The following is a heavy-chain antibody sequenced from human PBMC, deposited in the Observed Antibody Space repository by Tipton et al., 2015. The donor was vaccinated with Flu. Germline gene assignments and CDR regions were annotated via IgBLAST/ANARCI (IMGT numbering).Heavy chain of an antibody. V-gene: IGHV3-74*01. Sequence: SLRLSCAASGFTFSSYWMHWVRQAPGKGLVWVSRINSDGSSTSYADSVKGRFTISRDNAKNTLYLQMNSLRAEDTAVYYCASHKDSSGYYYYYYGMDVWGQGTTVTVSS. D-gene: IGHD3-22*01. CDR1: GFTFSSYW. J-gene: IGHJ6*02. CDR3: ASHKDSSGYYYYYYGMDV. CDR2: INSDGSST.